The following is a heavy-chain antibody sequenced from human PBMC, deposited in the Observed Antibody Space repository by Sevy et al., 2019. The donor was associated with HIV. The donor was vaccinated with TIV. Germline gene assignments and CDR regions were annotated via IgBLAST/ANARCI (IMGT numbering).Heavy chain of an antibody. Sequence: ASVKVSCKASGGTFSSYAISWVRQAPGQGLEWMGGIITIFGTANYAQKFQGRVTITADESTSTAYMELGSLRSEDTAVYYCARNPHLGYCSSTSCYLAWFDPWGQGTLVTVSS. CDR3: ARNPHLGYCSSTSCYLAWFDP. J-gene: IGHJ5*02. V-gene: IGHV1-69*13. CDR2: IITIFGTA. CDR1: GGTFSSYA. D-gene: IGHD2-2*01.